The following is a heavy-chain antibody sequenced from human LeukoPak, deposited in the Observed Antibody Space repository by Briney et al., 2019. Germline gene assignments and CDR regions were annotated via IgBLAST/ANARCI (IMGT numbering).Heavy chain of an antibody. J-gene: IGHJ4*02. D-gene: IGHD4-17*01. Sequence: PGGSLRLSCAASGFTFSLYVMSWVRQAPGKGLEWVSGISASGGSRYYADSVKGRFTISRDNSRNTVFLQVNSLRGDDPAVYYCAQDRGATVTTFAHWGLGTLVTVSS. V-gene: IGHV3-23*01. CDR3: AQDRGATVTTFAH. CDR1: GFTFSLYV. CDR2: ISASGGSR.